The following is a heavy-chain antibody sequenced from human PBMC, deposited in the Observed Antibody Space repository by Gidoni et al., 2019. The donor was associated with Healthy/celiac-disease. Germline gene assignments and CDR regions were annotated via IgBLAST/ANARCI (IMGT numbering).Heavy chain of an antibody. V-gene: IGHV3-21*01. CDR2: IISSSSYI. D-gene: IGHD3-16*01. CDR1: GFPFSSYS. CDR3: ARVGGAFDI. Sequence: EVQLVESGGRLLKSGGSRRLHCAHSGFPFSSYSMNWVRQAPGTGLEWVSSIISSSSYIYYADSVKGRFTISRDNAKNSLYLQMNSLRAEDTAVYYCARVGGAFDIWGQGTMVTVSS. J-gene: IGHJ3*02.